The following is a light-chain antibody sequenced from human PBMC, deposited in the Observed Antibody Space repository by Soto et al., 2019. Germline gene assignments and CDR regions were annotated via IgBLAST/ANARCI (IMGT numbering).Light chain of an antibody. Sequence: EIVMTQSPATLSVSPGERATLSCRASQSVSSNLAWYQQKPGQAPRLLIYGASTRATGIPARFSGSGSGTDFTLTISSVQSEDFADYYCQHYNNWPRTFGQGTKVEIK. CDR2: GAS. CDR3: QHYNNWPRT. J-gene: IGKJ1*01. CDR1: QSVSSN. V-gene: IGKV3-15*01.